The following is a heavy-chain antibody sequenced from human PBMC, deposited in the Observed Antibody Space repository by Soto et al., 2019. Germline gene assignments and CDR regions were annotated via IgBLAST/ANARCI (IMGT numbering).Heavy chain of an antibody. J-gene: IGHJ4*02. V-gene: IGHV4-30-2*01. CDR1: GGSISSGGYS. Sequence: QLQLQESGSGLVKPSQTLSLTCAVSGGSISSGGYSWSWIRQPPGKGLEWIGYIYHSGSTYYNPSLKSRVTISVDRSKNQFSLKLSSVTAADTAVYYCARLTTGNNWNYVDYWGQGTLVTVSS. D-gene: IGHD1-20*01. CDR3: ARLTTGNNWNYVDY. CDR2: IYHSGST.